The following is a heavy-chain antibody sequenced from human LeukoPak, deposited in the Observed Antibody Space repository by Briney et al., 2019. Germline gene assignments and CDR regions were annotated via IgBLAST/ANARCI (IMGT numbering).Heavy chain of an antibody. CDR2: INPDSGDT. V-gene: IGHV1-2*02. J-gene: IGHJ5*02. Sequence: ASVKVSCKASGYTFNNYYIHWVRQAPGQGLEWMGWINPDSGDTNYAQKFQGRVTMTRDTSINTLYMELSRLTYDDTATFYCTREARAGNWFDPWGKGTLITVS. CDR3: TREARAGNWFDP. D-gene: IGHD5-12*01. CDR1: GYTFNNYY.